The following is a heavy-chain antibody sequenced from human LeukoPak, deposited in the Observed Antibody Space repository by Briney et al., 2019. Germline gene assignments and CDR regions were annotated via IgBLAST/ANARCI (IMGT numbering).Heavy chain of an antibody. CDR1: GFTFSSYS. Sequence: PGGSLRLSCAASGFTFSSYSMNWVRQAPGKGLEWVSYISSSSSTIYYADSVKGRFTISRDNAKNSLYLQMNSLRAEDTAVYYCARADYDFWSGYYLDYWGQGTLVTVSS. CDR3: ARADYDFWSGYYLDY. J-gene: IGHJ4*02. V-gene: IGHV3-48*01. CDR2: ISSSSSTI. D-gene: IGHD3-3*01.